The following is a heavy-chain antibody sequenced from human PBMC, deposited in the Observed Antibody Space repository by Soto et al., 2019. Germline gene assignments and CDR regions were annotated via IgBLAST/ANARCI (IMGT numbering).Heavy chain of an antibody. D-gene: IGHD6-13*01. V-gene: IGHV1-18*01. J-gene: IGHJ3*02. CDR1: GYTFTSYG. Sequence: QVQLVQSGAEVKKPGASVKVSCKASGYTFTSYGISWVRQAPGQGREWMGWISAYNGNTNDAQKLQGRVTMTTDTSTSTAYMELRRLRSDDTAVYYCARDLNPSYSSSWFRHAFDIWGQGTMVTVSS. CDR3: ARDLNPSYSSSWFRHAFDI. CDR2: ISAYNGNT.